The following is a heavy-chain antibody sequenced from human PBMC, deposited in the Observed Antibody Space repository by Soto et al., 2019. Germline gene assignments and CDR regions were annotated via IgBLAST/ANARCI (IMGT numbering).Heavy chain of an antibody. CDR2: FDPEDGET. J-gene: IGHJ4*02. CDR3: ATDIAVAGTGFDY. CDR1: GYALTELS. D-gene: IGHD6-19*01. V-gene: IGHV1-24*01. Sequence: GXSVKVSCKVSGYALTELSMHWVRQAPGKGLEWMGGFDPEDGETIYAQKFQGRVTMTEDTSTDTAYMELSSLRSEDTAVYYCATDIAVAGTGFDYWGQGTLVTVPS.